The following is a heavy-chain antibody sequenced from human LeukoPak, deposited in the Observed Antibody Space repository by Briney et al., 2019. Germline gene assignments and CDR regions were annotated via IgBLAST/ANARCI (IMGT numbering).Heavy chain of an antibody. CDR3: ARHKRSSTSCCEV. J-gene: IGHJ4*02. CDR2: IYYSGST. D-gene: IGHD2-2*01. V-gene: IGHV4-59*08. CDR1: GGSISSYY. Sequence: PSETLSLTCTVSGGSISSYYWSWIRQPPGKGLEWIGYIYYSGSTNYNPSLKSRVTISVDTSKNQFSLKLSSVTAADTAVYYCARHKRSSTSCCEVWGQGTLVTVSS.